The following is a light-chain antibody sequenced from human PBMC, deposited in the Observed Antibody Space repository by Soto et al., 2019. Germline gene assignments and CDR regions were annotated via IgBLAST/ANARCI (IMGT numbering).Light chain of an antibody. Sequence: DIQMTQSPSSLPASVGDRVTLTCRASQSISTYLNWYQQKPGKAPKLLIYAASSLQSGVPSRLSGSGSGTDFTLPISSLQPEDFATYYCQQRYTIPYTFGQGTKLEIK. J-gene: IGKJ2*01. CDR3: QQRYTIPYT. CDR2: AAS. V-gene: IGKV1-39*01. CDR1: QSISTY.